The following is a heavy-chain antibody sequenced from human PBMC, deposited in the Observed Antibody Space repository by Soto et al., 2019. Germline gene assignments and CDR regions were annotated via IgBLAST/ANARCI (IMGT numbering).Heavy chain of an antibody. V-gene: IGHV1-18*01. CDR1: DNTFTHYG. J-gene: IGHJ6*02. CDR2: ISGYNGNT. Sequence: GASVKVSCKSSDNTFTHYGINWVRQAPGQGLEWMGWISGYNGNTKYAQKFQDRVTMTADTRTRTAFMEVRSLTSDDTGVYFCAATGGNYFGMDVWGQGTTVTVSS. D-gene: IGHD2-8*02. CDR3: AATGGNYFGMDV.